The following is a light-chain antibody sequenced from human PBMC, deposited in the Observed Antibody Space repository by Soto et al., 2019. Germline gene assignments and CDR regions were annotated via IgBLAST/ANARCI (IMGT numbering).Light chain of an antibody. CDR2: AAS. J-gene: IGKJ3*01. V-gene: IGKV1-27*01. Sequence: DVQMTQSPTSLSASVGDRVTITCRASQAISNYVAWYRQKPGHFPDLLIYAASTLHSGVPSRFSGSGSGTDFPLTISSLQPEDVATYFCQKYNSAPFIFGPGTKVHIK. CDR1: QAISNY. CDR3: QKYNSAPFI.